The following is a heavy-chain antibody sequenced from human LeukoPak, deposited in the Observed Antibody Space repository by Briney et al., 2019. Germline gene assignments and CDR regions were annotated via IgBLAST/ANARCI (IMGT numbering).Heavy chain of an antibody. D-gene: IGHD6-19*01. CDR1: GFTFSSYA. V-gene: IGHV3-30-3*01. CDR3: AKDREQWLPTYYFDY. Sequence: GGSLRLSCAASGFTFSSYAMHWVRQAPGKGLEWVAVISYDGSNKYYADSVKGRFTISRDNSKNTLYPQMNSLRAEDTAVYYCAKDREQWLPTYYFDYWGQGTLVTVSS. CDR2: ISYDGSNK. J-gene: IGHJ4*02.